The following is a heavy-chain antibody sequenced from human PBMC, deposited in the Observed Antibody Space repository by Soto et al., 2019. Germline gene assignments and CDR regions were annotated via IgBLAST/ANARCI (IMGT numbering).Heavy chain of an antibody. Sequence: QVQLQESGPGLVKPSGTLSLTCAVSGGSISSSNWWSWVRQPPGKGLEWIGEIYHSGSTNYNPSLESRVTISVDKSKNQFSLKLSSVTAADTAVYYCARVRVDDFWSGTYFDYWGQGTLVTVSS. CDR1: GGSISSSNW. CDR3: ARVRVDDFWSGTYFDY. D-gene: IGHD3-3*01. J-gene: IGHJ4*02. CDR2: IYHSGST. V-gene: IGHV4-4*02.